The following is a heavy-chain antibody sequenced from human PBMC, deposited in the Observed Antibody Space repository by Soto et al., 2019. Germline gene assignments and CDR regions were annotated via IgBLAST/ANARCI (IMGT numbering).Heavy chain of an antibody. CDR1: GFTFDDYA. D-gene: IGHD2-15*01. CDR3: AKGRPGYCSGGSCYTAYTFGY. Sequence: EVQLVESGGGLVQPGRSLRLSCAASGFTFDDYAMHWVRQAPGKGLEWVSGISWNSGSIGYADSVKGRFTISRDNAKNALDLQMSSVRAEDTVLYYCAKGRPGYCSGGSCYTAYTFGYWGQGTLVTVSS. J-gene: IGHJ4*02. V-gene: IGHV3-9*01. CDR2: ISWNSGSI.